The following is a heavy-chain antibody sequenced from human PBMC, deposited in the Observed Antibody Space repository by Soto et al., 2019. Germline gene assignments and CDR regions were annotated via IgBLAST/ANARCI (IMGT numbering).Heavy chain of an antibody. Sequence: GGSLSLSCSASGFTCSIYSMNWVRQAPGKGLEWVSSISSSSSYIYYADSVKGRFTISRDNAKNSLYLQMNSLRAEDTAVYYCARDLGPYYFDYWGQGTLVTVSS. CDR2: ISSSSSYI. CDR1: GFTCSIYS. J-gene: IGHJ4*02. V-gene: IGHV3-21*01. CDR3: ARDLGPYYFDY.